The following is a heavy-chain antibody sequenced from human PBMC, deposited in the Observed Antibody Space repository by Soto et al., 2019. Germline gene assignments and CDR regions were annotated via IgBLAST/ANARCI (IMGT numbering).Heavy chain of an antibody. CDR3: ARRQPRIAAAGTHNWFDP. V-gene: IGHV1-2*02. D-gene: IGHD6-13*01. CDR2: INPNSGGT. Sequence: GSVKVSCKASGYTFTGYYMHWVRQAPGQGLEWMGWINPNSGGTNYAQKFQGRVTMTRDTSISTAYMELSRLRSDDTAVYFCARRQPRIAAAGTHNWFDPWGLGTLVTVSS. J-gene: IGHJ5*02. CDR1: GYTFTGYY.